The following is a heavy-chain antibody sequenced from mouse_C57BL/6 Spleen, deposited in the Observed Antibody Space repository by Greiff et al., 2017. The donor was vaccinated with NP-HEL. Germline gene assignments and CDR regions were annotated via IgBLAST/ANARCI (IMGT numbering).Heavy chain of an antibody. J-gene: IGHJ3*01. V-gene: IGHV5-12*01. CDR2: ISNGGGST. Sequence: EVHLVESGGGLVQPGGSLKLSCAASGFTFSDYYMYWVRQTPEKRLEWVAYISNGGGSTYYPDTVKGRFTISRDNAKNTLYLQMSRLKSEDTAMYYCARVYDYDGAWFAYWGQGTLVTVSA. CDR1: GFTFSDYY. CDR3: ARVYDYDGAWFAY. D-gene: IGHD2-4*01.